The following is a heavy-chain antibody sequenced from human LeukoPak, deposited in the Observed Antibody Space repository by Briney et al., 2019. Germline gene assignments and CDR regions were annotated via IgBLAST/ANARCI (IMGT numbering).Heavy chain of an antibody. D-gene: IGHD6-19*01. Sequence: GRSLRLSCAASGFTFNSFEMNWVRHAPGKGLEWVSYISSSGDTIYYADSVKGRFTISRDNAKNSLYLQMNSLRAEDTAVYYCVRFGACTSSFCSTSGWVTFDYWGQGTLVTVSS. CDR1: GFTFNSFE. V-gene: IGHV3-48*03. CDR3: VRFGACTSSFCSTSGWVTFDY. CDR2: ISSSGDTI. J-gene: IGHJ4*02.